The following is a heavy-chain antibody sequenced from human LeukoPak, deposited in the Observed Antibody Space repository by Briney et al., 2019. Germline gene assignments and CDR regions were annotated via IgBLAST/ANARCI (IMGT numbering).Heavy chain of an antibody. CDR2: IIPIFSTA. J-gene: IGHJ6*02. D-gene: IGHD6-6*01. V-gene: IGHV1-69*13. Sequence: SVKVSCKASGGTFSSYAISWVRQAPGQGLEWMGGIIPIFSTANYAQKFQGRVTITADESTSTAYMELSSLRSEDTAVYYCARRPGQLGDYYYYGMDVWGQGTTVTVSS. CDR1: GGTFSSYA. CDR3: ARRPGQLGDYYYYGMDV.